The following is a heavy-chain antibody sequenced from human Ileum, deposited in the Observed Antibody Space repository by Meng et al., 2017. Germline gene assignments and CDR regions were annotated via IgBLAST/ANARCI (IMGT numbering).Heavy chain of an antibody. CDR1: GYTFTTYW. J-gene: IGHJ4*02. Sequence: GESLKTSCKGSGYTFTTYWIGWVRQVTGKGLEWIGIVYPGDSDTRYSPSFQGRVTISADNSISTAYLQWSSLKASDTAIYYCARGSWDSNNVFIHNHFDFWGLGTLVTVSS. D-gene: IGHD1/OR15-1a*01. V-gene: IGHV5-51*01. CDR3: ARGSWDSNNVFIHNHFDF. CDR2: VYPGDSDT.